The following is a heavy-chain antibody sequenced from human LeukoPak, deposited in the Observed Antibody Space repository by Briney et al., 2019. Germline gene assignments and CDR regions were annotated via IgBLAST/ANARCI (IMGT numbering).Heavy chain of an antibody. CDR1: GGSFSGYY. V-gene: IGHV4-34*01. CDR3: ARGILYYDILTGYLTPYYYYGMDV. J-gene: IGHJ6*02. Sequence: PSETLSLTCAVYGGSFSGYYCSWIRQPPGKGREWIGEINHSGSTNYNPSLRGRVTISVDTSKNQFSLKLSSVTAADTAVYYCARGILYYDILTGYLTPYYYYGMDVWGQGTTVTVSS. D-gene: IGHD3-9*01. CDR2: INHSGST.